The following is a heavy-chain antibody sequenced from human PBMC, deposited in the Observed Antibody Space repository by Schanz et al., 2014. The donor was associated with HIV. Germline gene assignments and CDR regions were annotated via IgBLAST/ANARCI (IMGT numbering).Heavy chain of an antibody. CDR2: ISYDGSNK. CDR3: AKDRTDSGWYKEGPRELGE. D-gene: IGHD6-19*01. Sequence: ESGGGLVQPGGSRRLSCAVSGLPFSTSAMSWVRQAPGKGLEWVAGISYDGSNKYYADSVKGRFTISRDSFNNTLYLHMSSLRAEDTAVYFCAKDRTDSGWYKEGPRELGEWGQGTLVTVSS. J-gene: IGHJ4*02. V-gene: IGHV3-30*18. CDR1: GLPFSTSA.